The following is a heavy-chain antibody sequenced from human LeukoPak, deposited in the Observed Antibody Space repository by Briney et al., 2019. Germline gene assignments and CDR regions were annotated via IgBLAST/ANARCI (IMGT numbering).Heavy chain of an antibody. CDR3: AKDEVTSGGGLDY. J-gene: IGHJ4*02. D-gene: IGHD3-16*01. V-gene: IGHV3-53*01. Sequence: PGGSLRLSCAASGFTVSSKFMHWVRQAPGKGLEWVSVIYSGGITYYADSVKGRFTVSRDNSRNTIYLHMNSLKVEDTAVYYCAKDEVTSGGGLDYWGQGTLVTVSS. CDR1: GFTVSSKF. CDR2: IYSGGIT.